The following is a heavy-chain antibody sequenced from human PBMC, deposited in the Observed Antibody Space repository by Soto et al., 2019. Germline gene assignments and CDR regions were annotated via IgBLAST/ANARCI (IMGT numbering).Heavy chain of an antibody. V-gene: IGHV4-59*08. J-gene: IGHJ4*02. D-gene: IGHD6-13*01. CDR1: GGSISSYY. Sequence: QVQLQESGPGLVKPSETLSLTCTVSGGSISSYYWSWIRQPPGKGLEWIGYSYYSGSINYNPSLTRRLPISLDPSKTQFSLKLSSVTAADTAVYYCARQHSSSWSHRVGRGWAGAFDYWGQGTLVTVSS. CDR3: ARQHSSSWSHRVGRGWAGAFDY. CDR2: SYYSGSI.